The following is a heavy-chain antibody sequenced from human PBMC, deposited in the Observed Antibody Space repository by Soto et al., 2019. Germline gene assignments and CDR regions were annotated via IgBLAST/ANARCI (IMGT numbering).Heavy chain of an antibody. J-gene: IGHJ6*02. CDR2: TXXRXXXXX. CDR1: GDSVSSSSAA. V-gene: IGHV6-1*01. D-gene: IGHD3-16*01. Sequence: SQTLSLTCDISGDSVSSSSAAWNWIRQSPSRGLEWLGXTXXRXXXXXEXAVSMESRITINPDTSKNQFSLHIYSVTPEDTAVYYCAGVVWFRGMDVWGQGTPVTVSS. CDR3: AGVVWFRGMDV.